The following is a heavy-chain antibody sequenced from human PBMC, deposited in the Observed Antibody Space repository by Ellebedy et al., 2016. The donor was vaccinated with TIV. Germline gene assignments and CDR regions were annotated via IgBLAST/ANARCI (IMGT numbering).Heavy chain of an antibody. J-gene: IGHJ4*02. CDR2: IYNSGST. CDR3: ARRDYYGSGSYSQGTDY. Sequence: MPGGSLRLSCTVSGGSISSYYWSWIRQPPGKGLEWIGYIYNSGSTTNYNPSLKSRVTISVDTSKNQFSLKLSSVTAADTAVYYCARRDYYGSGSYSQGTDYWGQGTLVTVSS. V-gene: IGHV4-59*08. D-gene: IGHD3-10*01. CDR1: GGSISSYY.